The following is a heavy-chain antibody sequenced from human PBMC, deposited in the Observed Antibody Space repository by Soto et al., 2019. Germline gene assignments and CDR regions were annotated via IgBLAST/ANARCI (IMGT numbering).Heavy chain of an antibody. V-gene: IGHV3-23*01. J-gene: IGHJ2*01. Sequence: EVQVLESGGDLVQPGGSLRLSCAASGFTFSSYAMNWVRQAPGKGLEWVSSISGSGATTYYADSVKGRLTISRDNSKTTVYLTMTSLRADDTAVYFCAKGTEAVAGNYFDLWGRGTVVTVSS. CDR3: AKGTEAVAGNYFDL. CDR2: ISGSGATT. D-gene: IGHD6-19*01. CDR1: GFTFSSYA.